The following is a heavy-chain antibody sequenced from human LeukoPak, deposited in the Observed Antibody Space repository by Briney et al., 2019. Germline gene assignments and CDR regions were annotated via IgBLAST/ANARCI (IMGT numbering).Heavy chain of an antibody. CDR1: GGSFSGYY. CDR2: INHSGST. CDR3: ARDSPVGYFDY. D-gene: IGHD4-23*01. Sequence: SETLSLTCAVYGGSFSGYYWSWIRQPPGKGLEWIGEINHSGSTNYNPSLKTRVTISLDTSKNQFSLNLSSVTAADTAVYYCARDSPVGYFDYWGQGTLATVSS. J-gene: IGHJ4*02. V-gene: IGHV4-34*01.